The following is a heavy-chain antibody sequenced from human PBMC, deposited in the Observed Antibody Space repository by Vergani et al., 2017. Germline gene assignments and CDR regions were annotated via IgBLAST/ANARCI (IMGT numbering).Heavy chain of an antibody. V-gene: IGHV3-33*08. CDR3: ARDPDYGDFPSQDAFDI. J-gene: IGHJ3*02. D-gene: IGHD4-17*01. Sequence: VQLLESGGGLVQPGGSLRLSCAASGFTFSSYAMSWVRQAPGKGLEWVAVIWYDGSNKYYADSVKGRFTISRDNSKNTLYLQMNSLRAEDTAVYYCARDPDYGDFPSQDAFDIWGQGTMVTVSS. CDR2: IWYDGSNK. CDR1: GFTFSSYA.